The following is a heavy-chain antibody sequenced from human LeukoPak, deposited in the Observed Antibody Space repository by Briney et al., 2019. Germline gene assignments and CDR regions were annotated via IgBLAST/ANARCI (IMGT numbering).Heavy chain of an antibody. Sequence: GGSLRLSCAASGFTFSDSYMTWVRQAPGKGLEWVSYISNSGSSIYYADSVKGRFTISRDNAKNSLYLQMNSLRAEDTALYYCARSPPPDSSQLGYYFDYWGQGTLVTVSS. CDR1: GFTFSDSY. CDR2: ISNSGSSI. D-gene: IGHD1-1*01. V-gene: IGHV3-11*01. CDR3: ARSPPPDSSQLGYYFDY. J-gene: IGHJ4*02.